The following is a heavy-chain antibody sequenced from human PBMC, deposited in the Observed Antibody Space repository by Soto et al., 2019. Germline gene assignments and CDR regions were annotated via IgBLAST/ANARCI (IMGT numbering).Heavy chain of an antibody. CDR1: GGSFRGYY. D-gene: IGHD3-9*01. V-gene: IGHV4-34*01. Sequence: SETLSLTCAVYGGSFRGYYWSWIRQPPGKGLEWIGEINHSGSTNYNPSLKSRVTISVHTSKNQFSLKLSFVTAADTAVYYCARRRLLFRYFGRHGMDVWGQGTTFTVSS. CDR3: ARRRLLFRYFGRHGMDV. CDR2: INHSGST. J-gene: IGHJ6*02.